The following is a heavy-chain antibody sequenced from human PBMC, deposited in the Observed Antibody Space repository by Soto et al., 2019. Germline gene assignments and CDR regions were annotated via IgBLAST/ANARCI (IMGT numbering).Heavy chain of an antibody. D-gene: IGHD4-17*01. CDR3: AKDHLTTTVTRGGY. V-gene: IGHV3-30*18. Sequence: QVQLVESGGGVVQPGRSLRLSCAASGFTFSNYGMHWVRQAPGKGLEWVAVISYHGSDKYYADSVKGRFTISRDNTKNTLYLQMDSLRAEDTAVYYCAKDHLTTTVTRGGYWRQGTLVTVSS. CDR1: GFTFSNYG. CDR2: ISYHGSDK. J-gene: IGHJ4*02.